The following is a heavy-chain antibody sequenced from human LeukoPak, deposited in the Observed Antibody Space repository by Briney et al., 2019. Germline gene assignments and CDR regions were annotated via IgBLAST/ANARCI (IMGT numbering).Heavy chain of an antibody. CDR3: ARDLPSTSNWELDY. Sequence: ASVKVSCKASGYTFIDYFIHWVRQAPGQGLEWMGRINPNSGGTDYAQNFQGRVTMTRDTSINTAYMELSRLRSDDTAVYYCARDLPSTSNWELDYWGQGILVTVSS. CDR1: GYTFIDYF. J-gene: IGHJ4*02. CDR2: INPNSGGT. D-gene: IGHD7-27*01. V-gene: IGHV1-2*06.